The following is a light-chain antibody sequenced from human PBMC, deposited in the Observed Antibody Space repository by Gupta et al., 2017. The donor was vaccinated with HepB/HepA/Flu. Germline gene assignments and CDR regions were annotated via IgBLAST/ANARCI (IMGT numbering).Light chain of an antibody. Sequence: DIVLTQSPGTLSLSLRQGATLSCRVRQSLSCNYIAWYQQKPGQTPRLLSDGASLRATGLPDRFSGGGSGTDFTLTISSLEPEAFAVYYCQQYDDSPGTFGQWTKVEIK. CDR2: GAS. V-gene: IGKV3-20*01. CDR3: QQYDDSPGT. CDR1: QSLSCNY. J-gene: IGKJ1*01.